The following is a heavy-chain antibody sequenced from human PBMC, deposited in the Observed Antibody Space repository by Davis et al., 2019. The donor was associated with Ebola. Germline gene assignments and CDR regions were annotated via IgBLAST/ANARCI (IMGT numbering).Heavy chain of an antibody. J-gene: IGHJ5*02. V-gene: IGHV4-59*12. CDR1: GDSISPYF. D-gene: IGHD1-26*01. CDR2: ISYSGST. Sequence: MPSETLSLTCTVSGDSISPYFWSWVRQPPGKGPEWIGYISYSGSTNYNPSLKSRVTISVDTSKNQFSLKLSSVTAADTAVYYCARGYYGGWFDPWGQGTLVTVSS. CDR3: ARGYYGGWFDP.